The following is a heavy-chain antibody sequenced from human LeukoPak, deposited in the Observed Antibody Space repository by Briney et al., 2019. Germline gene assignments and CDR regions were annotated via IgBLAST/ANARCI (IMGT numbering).Heavy chain of an antibody. CDR3: ARSDYGDYLYYYYGMDV. D-gene: IGHD4-17*01. Sequence: GGSLRLSCAGSGFTFSDYYMSWIRQAPGKGLEWVSYISSSSTYTNYADSVKGRFTISRDNAKNSLYLQMNSLRAEDTAVYYCARSDYGDYLYYYYGMDVWGQGTTVTVSS. V-gene: IGHV3-11*06. CDR2: ISSSSTYT. CDR1: GFTFSDYY. J-gene: IGHJ6*02.